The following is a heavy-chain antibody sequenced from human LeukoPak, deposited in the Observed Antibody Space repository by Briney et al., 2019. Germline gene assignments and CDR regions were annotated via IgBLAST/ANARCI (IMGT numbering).Heavy chain of an antibody. J-gene: IGHJ3*02. CDR2: INPSGGST. CDR3: ARAWGSSWYSAFDI. CDR1: GYTFTSYD. V-gene: IGHV1-46*01. D-gene: IGHD6-13*01. Sequence: ASVRVSCKASGYTFTSYDINWVRQAPGQGLEWMGIINPSGGSTNYAQKFQGRVTMTRDTSTSTVYMELSSLRSEDTAVYYCARAWGSSWYSAFDIWGQGTMVTVSS.